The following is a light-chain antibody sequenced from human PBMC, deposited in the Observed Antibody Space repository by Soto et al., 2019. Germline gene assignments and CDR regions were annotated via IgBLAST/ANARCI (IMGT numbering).Light chain of an antibody. V-gene: IGKV3D-15*01. CDR2: GAS. CDR3: QEYNNWPPVT. CDR1: QSVSSN. J-gene: IGKJ4*01. Sequence: EIVMTQSPATLSVSPGERATLSCRASQSVSSNLAGYQHKPGQAPRLLIYGASTRATGIPARFSGSESGTEFTLTISGLQSEAFAVYYCQEYNNWPPVTFGGGTKVEIK.